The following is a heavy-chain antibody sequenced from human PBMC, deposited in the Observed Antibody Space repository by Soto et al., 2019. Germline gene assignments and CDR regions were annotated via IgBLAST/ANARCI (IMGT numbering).Heavy chain of an antibody. V-gene: IGHV4-39*01. Sequence: SETLSLTCTFSGFYIRSSSYYWGWIRKPPGKGLEWIGSIYYSGSTYYNPSLKSRVTISVDTSKNQFSLKLSSVTAADTAVYYCASPKIAFYNWFDPWGQGTLVTVSS. CDR1: GFYIRSSSYY. CDR2: IYYSGST. CDR3: ASPKIAFYNWFDP. J-gene: IGHJ5*02. D-gene: IGHD3-3*02.